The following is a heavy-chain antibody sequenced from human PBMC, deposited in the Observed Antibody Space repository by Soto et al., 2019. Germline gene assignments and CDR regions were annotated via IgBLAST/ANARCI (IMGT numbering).Heavy chain of an antibody. V-gene: IGHV4-59*01. CDR2: IYYSGST. Sequence: SETLSLTCTVSGGSISSYYWSWIRQPPGKGLEWIGYIYYSGSTNYNPSLKSRVTISVDTSKNQFSLKLSSVTAADTAVYYCARVIAVAVFDYWGQGTLVTVSS. J-gene: IGHJ4*02. D-gene: IGHD6-19*01. CDR1: GGSISSYY. CDR3: ARVIAVAVFDY.